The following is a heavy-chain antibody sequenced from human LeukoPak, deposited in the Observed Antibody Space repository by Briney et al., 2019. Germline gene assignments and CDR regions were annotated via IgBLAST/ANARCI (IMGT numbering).Heavy chain of an antibody. D-gene: IGHD5-24*01. V-gene: IGHV1-2*02. CDR1: GYTFTGYY. CDR2: INPKSGDT. J-gene: IGHJ4*02. CDR3: ARAHTYTITSVHNFNYLEY. Sequence: GASVKVSCKTSGYTFTGYYMHWVRQAPGRNLEWMGWINPKSGDTNYAQKFQDRITMTRDTSLSTFYMELSSLRSDDAAIYYCARAHTYTITSVHNFNYLEYWGRGTLVTVSS.